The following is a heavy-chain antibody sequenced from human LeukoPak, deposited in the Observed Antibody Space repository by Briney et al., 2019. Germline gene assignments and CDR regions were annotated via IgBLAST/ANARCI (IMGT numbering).Heavy chain of an antibody. J-gene: IGHJ6*02. CDR1: GFTFSNYA. Sequence: GGSLRLSCAASGFTFSNYAMHWVRQAPGKGLEWVAFISYDGSIKYYADSVKGRFTISRDNSKSTLYLQMNSLRAEDTAVYFCANDAAQQQLSNLFYGMDVWGQGTTVTVSS. D-gene: IGHD6-13*01. V-gene: IGHV3-30-3*02. CDR2: ISYDGSIK. CDR3: ANDAAQQQLSNLFYGMDV.